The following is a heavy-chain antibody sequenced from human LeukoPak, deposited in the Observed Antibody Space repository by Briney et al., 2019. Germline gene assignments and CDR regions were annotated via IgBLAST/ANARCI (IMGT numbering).Heavy chain of an antibody. CDR2: INHSGST. D-gene: IGHD1-26*01. CDR3: AGGIVGATQEDY. Sequence: SGGSLRLSCAASGFAFSIYGMGWVRQPPGKGLEWIGEINHSGSTNYNPSLKSRVTISVDTSKNQFSLKLSSVTAADTAVYYCAGGIVGATQEDYWGQGTQVTVSS. V-gene: IGHV4-34*01. J-gene: IGHJ4*02. CDR1: GFAFSIYG.